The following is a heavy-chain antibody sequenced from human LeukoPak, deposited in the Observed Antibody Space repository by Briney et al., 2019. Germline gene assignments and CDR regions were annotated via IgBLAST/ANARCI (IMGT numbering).Heavy chain of an antibody. CDR3: AKDVTSGYDKGYYFDY. CDR2: ISGSGGST. J-gene: IGHJ4*02. Sequence: PGGSLRLSCAASGFTFSSFGMSWVRQAPGKGLEWVSGISGSGGSTYYADSVKGRFTISRDNSKNTLYLQMNSLRAEDTAVYYCAKDVTSGYDKGYYFDYWGQGTLVTVSS. D-gene: IGHD5-12*01. V-gene: IGHV3-23*01. CDR1: GFTFSSFG.